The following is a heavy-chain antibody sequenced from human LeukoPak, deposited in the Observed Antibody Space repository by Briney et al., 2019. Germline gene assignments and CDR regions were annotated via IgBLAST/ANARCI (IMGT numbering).Heavy chain of an antibody. V-gene: IGHV2-5*02. CDR1: GFSLSTSGVG. J-gene: IGHJ4*02. D-gene: IGHD4-23*01. CDR3: THKAGRGGPNDY. Sequence: SGPTLVKPTQTLTLTCTFSGFSLSTSGVGVGWILQPPGQALEWLALIYWDDDKRYSPSLESRLTITKDTFKNQVVLTMTNMDPMDTATYYCTHKAGRGGPNDYWGQGTLVTVSS. CDR2: IYWDDDK.